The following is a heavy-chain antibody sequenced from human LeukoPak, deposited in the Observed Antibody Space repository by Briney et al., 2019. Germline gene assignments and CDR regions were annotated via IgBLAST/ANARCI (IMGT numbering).Heavy chain of an antibody. D-gene: IGHD3-22*01. CDR3: SSRYYYDSSGYYPNTTDY. CDR2: INPSGGST. Sequence: ASVKVSCKASGYTFTSYYMHWVRQAPGQGLEWMGIINPSGGSTSYAQKFQGRVTMTRDMSTSTAYMELSSLRSEDTAVYYCSSRYYYDSSGYYPNTTDYWGQGTLVTVSS. V-gene: IGHV1-46*01. CDR1: GYTFTSYY. J-gene: IGHJ4*02.